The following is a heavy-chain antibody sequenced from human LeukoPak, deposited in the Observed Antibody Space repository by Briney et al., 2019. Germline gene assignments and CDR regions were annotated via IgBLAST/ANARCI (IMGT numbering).Heavy chain of an antibody. D-gene: IGHD6-19*01. CDR3: ATNPRYSSGWYYFDY. J-gene: IGHJ4*02. V-gene: IGHV1-24*01. CDR1: GYTLTELS. CDR2: FDPEDGET. Sequence: ASVKVSCKVSGYTLTELSMHWVRQAPGKGLEWMGGFDPEDGETIYAQKFRGRVTMTEDTSTDTAYMELSSLRSEDTAVYYCATNPRYSSGWYYFDYWGQGTLVTVSS.